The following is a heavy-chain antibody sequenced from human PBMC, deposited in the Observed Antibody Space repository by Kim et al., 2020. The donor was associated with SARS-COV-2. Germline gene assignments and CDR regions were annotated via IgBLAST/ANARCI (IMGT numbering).Heavy chain of an antibody. J-gene: IGHJ6*03. D-gene: IGHD3-3*01. Sequence: ASVKVSCKASGYTFTGYYMHWVRQAPGQGLEWMGWINPNSGGTNYAQKFQGRVTMTRDTSISTAYMELSRLRSDDTAVYYCASNPRTGAFWSGDYYYYMDVWGKGTTVTVSS. V-gene: IGHV1-2*02. CDR2: INPNSGGT. CDR3: ASNPRTGAFWSGDYYYYMDV. CDR1: GYTFTGYY.